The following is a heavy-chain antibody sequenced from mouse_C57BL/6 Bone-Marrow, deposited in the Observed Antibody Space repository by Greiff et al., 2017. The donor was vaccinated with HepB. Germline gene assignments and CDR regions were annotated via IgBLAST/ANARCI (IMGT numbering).Heavy chain of an antibody. CDR1: GFSLTSYG. V-gene: IGHV2-4*01. Sequence: VKLQESGPGLVQPSQSLSITCTVSGFSLTSYGVHWVRQPPGKGLEWLGVIWSGGSTDYNAAFISRLCISKDNTKSQVFFKLNSLQADATAIYSCAKDDGYLAWFAYWGQGTLVTVSA. CDR2: IWSGGST. CDR3: AKDDGYLAWFAY. D-gene: IGHD2-3*01. J-gene: IGHJ3*01.